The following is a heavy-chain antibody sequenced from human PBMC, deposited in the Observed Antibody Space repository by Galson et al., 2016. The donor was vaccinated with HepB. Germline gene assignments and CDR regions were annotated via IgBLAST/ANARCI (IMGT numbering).Heavy chain of an antibody. V-gene: IGHV2-5*02. Sequence: PALVKPTQTLTLTCTFSGFSLSTSGVGVGWIRQPPGKALEWLALIFWDDHKRYSPSLKSRLTITKDTSKNQVVLTMTNMHPVDPATYYCAHRPLVRDYGWFDPWGQGTLVTVSS. CDR2: IFWDDHK. CDR1: GFSLSTSGVG. D-gene: IGHD3-10*01. CDR3: AHRPLVRDYGWFDP. J-gene: IGHJ5*02.